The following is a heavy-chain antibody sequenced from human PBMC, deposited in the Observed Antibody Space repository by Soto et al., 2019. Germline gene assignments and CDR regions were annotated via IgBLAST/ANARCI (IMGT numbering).Heavy chain of an antibody. V-gene: IGHV3-30*03. Sequence: ESGGGVVQPGRSLRLSCAASGFTFSSYGMHWVRQAPGKGLEWVAVISYDGSNKYYADSVKGRFTISRDNSKNTLYLQMNSLRAEDTAVYYCATFGYCSGGSCYLDYWGQGTLVTVSS. CDR2: ISYDGSNK. D-gene: IGHD2-15*01. CDR1: GFTFSSYG. CDR3: ATFGYCSGGSCYLDY. J-gene: IGHJ4*02.